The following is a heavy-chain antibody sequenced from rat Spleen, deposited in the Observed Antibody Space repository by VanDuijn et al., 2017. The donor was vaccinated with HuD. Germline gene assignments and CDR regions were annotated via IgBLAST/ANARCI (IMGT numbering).Heavy chain of an antibody. D-gene: IGHD1-1*01. Sequence: EVQLVESDGGLVQPGRSLKLSCAASGFTFRNYAMAWVRQAPKKGLEWVATIIYDGSKIYYRDSVKGRFTISRDNAKSTLYLQMDSLRSEDTATYYCARIDYYLYVLDAWGQGASVTVSS. CDR3: ARIDYYLYVLDA. V-gene: IGHV5-7*01. CDR1: GFTFRNYA. J-gene: IGHJ4*01. CDR2: IIYDGSKI.